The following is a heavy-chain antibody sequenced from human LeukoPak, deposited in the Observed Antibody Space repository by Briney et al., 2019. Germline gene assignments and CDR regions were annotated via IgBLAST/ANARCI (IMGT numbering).Heavy chain of an antibody. D-gene: IGHD2-21*01. Sequence: GGSLRLSCAASGFTFSSYAMSCVLQAPGKGLEWFSAIRGSGGGTYYADSVKGRFTISRDNSKNTLYLQMNSLRAEDTAVYYCAKISEFWETCGGDCYADYWGQGTLVTVSS. CDR3: AKISEFWETCGGDCYADY. V-gene: IGHV3-23*01. CDR2: IRGSGGGT. J-gene: IGHJ4*02. CDR1: GFTFSSYA.